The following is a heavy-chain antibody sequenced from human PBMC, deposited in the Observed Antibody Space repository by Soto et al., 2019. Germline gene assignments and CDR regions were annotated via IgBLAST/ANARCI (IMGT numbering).Heavy chain of an antibody. V-gene: IGHV4-4*02. D-gene: IGHD3-10*01. J-gene: IGHJ4*02. CDR1: GASISTNNW. Sequence: SETLSLTCDVSGASISTNNWWSWVRQSPGQGLEWIAEVYHSGTTNSNPTLKSRVTISVDTSKNQFSLMLASVTAADTAVYYCARAKLCNTISCPHSFDIWGQGTLVTVSS. CDR3: ARAKLCNTISCPHSFDI. CDR2: VYHSGTT.